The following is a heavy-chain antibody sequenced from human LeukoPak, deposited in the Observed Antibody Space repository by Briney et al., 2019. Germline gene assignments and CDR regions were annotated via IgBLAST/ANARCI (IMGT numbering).Heavy chain of an antibody. Sequence: SETLSLTCTVSGGSISSSSYYWGWIRQPPGKGLEWIGSIYYSGSTYYNPSLKSRVTISVDTSKNQFSLKLSSVTAADTAVYYCASHQQVGTHGFDPWGQGTLVTVSS. CDR2: IYYSGST. CDR3: ASHQQVGTHGFDP. D-gene: IGHD4-23*01. V-gene: IGHV4-39*01. CDR1: GGSISSSSYY. J-gene: IGHJ5*02.